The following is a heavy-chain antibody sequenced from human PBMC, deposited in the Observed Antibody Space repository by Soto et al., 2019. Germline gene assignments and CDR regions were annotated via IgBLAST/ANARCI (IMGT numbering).Heavy chain of an antibody. J-gene: IGHJ4*02. CDR2: IIPLTETP. D-gene: IGHD6-13*01. CDR3: AXGTRNSWTCDF. V-gene: IGHV1-69*01. CDR1: GGTFSNYA. Sequence: QVQVVQSGAEVKKPGSSVKVSCKASGGTFSNYAISWVRQAPGHGLEWVGGIIPLTETPVYAQTVQGRLTITADEITSAAXMELSXLXSXXTXXXXXAXGTRNSWTCDFWGQGTLVTVSS.